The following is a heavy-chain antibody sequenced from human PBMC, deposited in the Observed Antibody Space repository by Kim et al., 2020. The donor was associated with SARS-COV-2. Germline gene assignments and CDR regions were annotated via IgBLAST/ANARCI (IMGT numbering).Heavy chain of an antibody. J-gene: IGHJ4*02. D-gene: IGHD6-19*01. CDR1: GGSISSSSYY. Sequence: SETLSLTCTVSGGSISSSSYYWGWIRQPPGKGLEWIGSIYYSGSTYYNPSLKSRVTISVDTSKNQFSLKLSSVTAADTAVYYCARGSIAVAGTWDYWGQGTLVTVSS. CDR3: ARGSIAVAGTWDY. CDR2: IYYSGST. V-gene: IGHV4-39*07.